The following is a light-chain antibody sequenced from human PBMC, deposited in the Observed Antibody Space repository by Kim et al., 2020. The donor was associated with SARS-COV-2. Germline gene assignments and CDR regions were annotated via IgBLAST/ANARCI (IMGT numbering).Light chain of an antibody. V-gene: IGKV3-20*01. CDR2: GAS. J-gene: IGKJ1*01. CDR3: QQYSSSPAT. CDR1: QSVSSNY. Sequence: SPGERHTRSCRASQSVSSNYLAWYQQKPGQAPRLLIYGASSRATGSPDRFSGSGSGTDFTLTITRLEPEDFAVYYCQQYSSSPATFGQGTKVDIK.